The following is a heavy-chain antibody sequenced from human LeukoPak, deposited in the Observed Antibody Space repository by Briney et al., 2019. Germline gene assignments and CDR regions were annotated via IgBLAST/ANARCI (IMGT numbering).Heavy chain of an antibody. CDR3: ARDLYDSSGYYPIDY. D-gene: IGHD3-22*01. V-gene: IGHV3-33*07. Sequence: GGSLRLSCAASGFTFSRDAMSWVRQAPGKGLEWVAVIWYDGSNKYYADSVKGRFTISRDNSKNTLYLQMNSLRAEDTAVYYCARDLYDSSGYYPIDYWGQGTLVTVSS. J-gene: IGHJ4*02. CDR1: GFTFSRDA. CDR2: IWYDGSNK.